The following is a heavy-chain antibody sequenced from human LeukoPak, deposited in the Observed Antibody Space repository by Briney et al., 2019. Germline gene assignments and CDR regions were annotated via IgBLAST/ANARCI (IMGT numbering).Heavy chain of an antibody. D-gene: IGHD5-18*01. J-gene: IGHJ4*02. CDR3: ASMGGGYSYGF. CDR1: GGSFSGYY. Sequence: SETLSLTCAVYGGSFSGYYWSWIRQPPGKGLEWIGEINHSGSTNYNPSLKSRVTISVDTSKNQCSLKLGSVTAADTAVYYCASMGGGYSYGFWGQGTLVTVSS. CDR2: INHSGST. V-gene: IGHV4-34*01.